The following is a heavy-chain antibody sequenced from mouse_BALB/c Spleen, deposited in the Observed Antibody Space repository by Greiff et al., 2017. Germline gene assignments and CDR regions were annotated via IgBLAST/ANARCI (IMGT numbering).Heavy chain of an antibody. Sequence: EVQVVESGGDLVKPGGSLKLSCAASGFTFSSYGMSWVRQTPDKRLEWVATISSGGSYTYYPDSVKGRFTISRDNAKNTLYLQMSSLKSEDTAMYYCARLITTVLAPSTSSYWYFDVWGAGTTVTVSS. D-gene: IGHD1-1*01. J-gene: IGHJ1*01. CDR2: ISSGGSYT. V-gene: IGHV5-6*01. CDR3: ARLITTVLAPSTSSYWYFDV. CDR1: GFTFSSYG.